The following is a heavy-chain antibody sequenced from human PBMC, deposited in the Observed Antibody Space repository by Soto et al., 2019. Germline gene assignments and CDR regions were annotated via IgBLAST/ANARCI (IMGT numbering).Heavy chain of an antibody. V-gene: IGHV3-74*01. Sequence: EVQLVESGGGVVQPGGSRGLSGTASGFPFNPHGLHWFRRVQGKGLVWAPGIYFDGITTNYADSVKARLTVSRDNAKNTVYLHVNTLRDEDTAVYYCARGGAMGVDYWGQGTLVTVSS. J-gene: IGHJ4*02. CDR2: IYFDGITT. CDR3: ARGGAMGVDY. D-gene: IGHD1-26*01. CDR1: GFPFNPHG.